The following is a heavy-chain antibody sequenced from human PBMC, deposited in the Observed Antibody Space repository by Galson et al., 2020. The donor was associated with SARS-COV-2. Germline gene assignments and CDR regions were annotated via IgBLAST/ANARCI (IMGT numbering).Heavy chain of an antibody. J-gene: IGHJ6*03. CDR2: INFGGDT. CDR3: ARGRQGVVPSPVLGLGPFYSYYYMDV. Sequence: SETLSLTCAVYGGSFSAYSWTWVRQAPGKGLEWIGEINFGGDTHYSPSLRSRVTLSVDTSKNQFSLKLRSVSAADTALYFCARGRQGVVPSPVLGLGPFYSYYYMDVWGKGTTVTVSS. D-gene: IGHD3-16*01. CDR1: GGSFSAYS. V-gene: IGHV4-34*01.